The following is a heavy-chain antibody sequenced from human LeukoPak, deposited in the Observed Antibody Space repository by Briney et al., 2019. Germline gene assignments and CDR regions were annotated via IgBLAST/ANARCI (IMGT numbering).Heavy chain of an antibody. Sequence: GRSLRLSCAASGFTFSNYAMHWVRQAPGKGLEWVSIISSGGVYDYYADSVKGRFTISRDNSKNTLYLRLNSLRTEDTAVYYCARDSTYYYDSGSSGPHYFDNWGQGTLVTVSS. J-gene: IGHJ4*02. D-gene: IGHD3-10*01. V-gene: IGHV3-30*01. CDR3: ARDSTYYYDSGSSGPHYFDN. CDR1: GFTFSNYA. CDR2: ISSGGVYD.